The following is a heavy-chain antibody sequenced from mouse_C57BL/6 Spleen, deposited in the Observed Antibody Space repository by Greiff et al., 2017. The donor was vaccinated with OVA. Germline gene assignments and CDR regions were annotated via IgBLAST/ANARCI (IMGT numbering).Heavy chain of an antibody. CDR1: GFSLSTSGMG. CDR3: ARSGYYYGSSPLFAY. D-gene: IGHD1-1*01. Sequence: QVQLKESGPGILQSSQTLSLTCSFSGFSLSTSGMGVSWIRQPSGKGLEWLAHIYWDDDKRYNPSLKSRLTISKDASRNQVFLKITSVDTADTATYYCARSGYYYGSSPLFAYWGQGTLVTVSA. CDR2: IYWDDDK. V-gene: IGHV8-12*01. J-gene: IGHJ3*01.